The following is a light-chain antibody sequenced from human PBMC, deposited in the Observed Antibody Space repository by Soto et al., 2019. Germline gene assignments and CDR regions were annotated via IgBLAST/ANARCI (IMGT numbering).Light chain of an antibody. CDR3: QTWGTGIVI. CDR2: LNRDGSH. Sequence: QPVLTQSPSASASLGASVKLTCTLSSVHSNYAIAWHQQQPEKGPRYLMKLNRDGSHSKGDGIPNRFSGSSSGAERYLTISSLQSEDEADYYCQTWGTGIVIFGGGTQLNVL. CDR1: SVHSNYA. J-gene: IGLJ2*01. V-gene: IGLV4-69*01.